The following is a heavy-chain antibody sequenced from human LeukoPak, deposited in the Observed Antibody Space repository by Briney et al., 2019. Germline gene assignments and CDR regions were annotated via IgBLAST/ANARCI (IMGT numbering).Heavy chain of an antibody. CDR1: GFRFTDYS. V-gene: IGHV3-23*01. J-gene: IGHJ6*02. CDR2: PGRSGEYK. D-gene: IGHD2-2*01. CDR3: VKDRPCETCMPMDA. Sequence: GGSLRLSCAASGFRFTDYSMSWVRQAPGKGLEWVAGPGRSGEYKYYADSVKGRFTISRDNSKDTVSLQMNSLRAEDSAIYFCVKDRPCETCMPMDAWGQGTTVTVSS.